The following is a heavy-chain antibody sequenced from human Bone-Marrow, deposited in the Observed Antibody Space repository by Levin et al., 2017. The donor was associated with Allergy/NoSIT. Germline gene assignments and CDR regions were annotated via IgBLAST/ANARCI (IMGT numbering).Heavy chain of an antibody. CDR1: GGSISSGSYY. J-gene: IGHJ6*03. CDR2: IYTSGST. CDR3: ARAGGYVDYMDV. D-gene: IGHD3-22*01. Sequence: SCTVSGGSISSGSYYWSWIRQSAAQGLELVGRIYTSGSTDYNPSLKSRVTISVDTSKNQFSLKLSSVTAADTAVYYCARAGGYVDYMDVWGKGTTVIVSS. V-gene: IGHV4-61*02.